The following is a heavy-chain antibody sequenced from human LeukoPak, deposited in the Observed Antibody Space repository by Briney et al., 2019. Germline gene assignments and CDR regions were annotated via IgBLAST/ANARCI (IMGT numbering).Heavy chain of an antibody. Sequence: GGSLRLSCAASGFTFSTYAIHWVRQAPGKGLEWVSYISSSGSTIYYADSVKGRFTISRDNAKNSLYLQMNSLRAEDTAVYYCARVAYYYGSGSYYNSVYYYYYYMDVWGKGTTVTVSS. CDR2: ISSSGSTI. J-gene: IGHJ6*03. D-gene: IGHD3-10*01. CDR3: ARVAYYYGSGSYYNSVYYYYYYMDV. CDR1: GFTFSTYA. V-gene: IGHV3-48*04.